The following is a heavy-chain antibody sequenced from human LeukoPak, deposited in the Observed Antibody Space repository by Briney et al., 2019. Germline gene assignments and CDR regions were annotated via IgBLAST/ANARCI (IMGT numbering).Heavy chain of an antibody. V-gene: IGHV4-59*08. CDR1: GGSISSYY. CDR2: IYYSGST. D-gene: IGHD6-13*01. J-gene: IGHJ3*02. Sequence: SETLSLTCTVSGGSISSYYWSWIRQPPGKGLEWIGYIYYSGSTNYNPSLKSRVTISVDTSKNQFSLKLSSVTAADTAVYYCARHGGYSSSWHRIDAFDIWGQGTMVTVSS. CDR3: ARHGGYSSSWHRIDAFDI.